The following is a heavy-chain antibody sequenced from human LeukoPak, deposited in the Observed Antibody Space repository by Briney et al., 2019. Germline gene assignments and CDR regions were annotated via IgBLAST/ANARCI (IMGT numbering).Heavy chain of an antibody. CDR1: GGSISSSSYY. D-gene: IGHD6-13*01. V-gene: IGHV4-39*07. CDR2: IYYSGST. J-gene: IGHJ5*02. Sequence: SSETLSLTCTVSGGSISSSSYYWGWIRQPPGKGLEWIGSIYYSGSTYYNPSLKSRVTISVDTSKNQFSLKLSSVTAADTAVYYCARARGYSSSWPMNNNWFDPWGQGTLVTVSS. CDR3: ARARGYSSSWPMNNNWFDP.